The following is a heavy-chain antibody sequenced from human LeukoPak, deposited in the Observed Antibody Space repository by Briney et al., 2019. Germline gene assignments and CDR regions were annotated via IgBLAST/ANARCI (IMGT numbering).Heavy chain of an antibody. D-gene: IGHD3-10*01. Sequence: GSLRLSCAASGFTFSSYWMSWVRQAPGKGLEWVAKIRADGSERYYVDSVKGRFTISRDNAKTSLYLQMSSLRAEDTAVYSCARGPYSSGSYGRSGGVYYMDVWGKGTTVTISS. J-gene: IGHJ6*03. CDR2: IRADGSER. CDR1: GFTFSSYW. CDR3: ARGPYSSGSYGRSGGVYYMDV. V-gene: IGHV3-7*01.